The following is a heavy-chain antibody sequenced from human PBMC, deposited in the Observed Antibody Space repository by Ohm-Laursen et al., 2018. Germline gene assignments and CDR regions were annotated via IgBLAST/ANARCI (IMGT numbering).Heavy chain of an antibody. CDR1: GFTFSSYA. Sequence: SLRLSCAASGFTFSSYAMSWVRQAPGKGLEWVSAIRGSGGSTYYADSVKGRFTISRDNSKNTLYLQMNSLRAEDTAVYYCAKARGLSVYYGMDVWGQGTTVTVSS. D-gene: IGHD3-10*01. CDR2: IRGSGGST. J-gene: IGHJ6*02. CDR3: AKARGLSVYYGMDV. V-gene: IGHV3-23*01.